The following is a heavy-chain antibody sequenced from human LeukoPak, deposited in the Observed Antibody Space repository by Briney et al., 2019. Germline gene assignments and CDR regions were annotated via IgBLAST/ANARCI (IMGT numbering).Heavy chain of an antibody. Sequence: SVKVSCKASGGTFSSYAISWVRQAPGQGLEWMGRIIPILGIANYAQKFQGRVTITADKSTSTAYMELRSLRSDDTAVYYCARGITIFGVALDYWGQGTLVTVSS. D-gene: IGHD3-3*01. CDR3: ARGITIFGVALDY. CDR2: IIPILGIA. CDR1: GGTFSSYA. J-gene: IGHJ4*02. V-gene: IGHV1-69*04.